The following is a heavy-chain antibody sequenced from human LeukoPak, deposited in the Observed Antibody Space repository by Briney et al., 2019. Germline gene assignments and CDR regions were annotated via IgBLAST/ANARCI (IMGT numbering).Heavy chain of an antibody. J-gene: IGHJ4*02. CDR3: VKEGLLGGYYFDL. D-gene: IGHD1-26*01. CDR2: INGRGDRT. CDR1: GFTFSNAW. Sequence: GGSLRLSCAASGFTFSNAWMSWVRQAPGKGLEWVSTINGRGDRTFYADSVKGRFTVSRDNSRDTVFLQMNSLGDEDTAVYYCVKEGLLGGYYFDLWGQGALVTVSS. V-gene: IGHV3-23*01.